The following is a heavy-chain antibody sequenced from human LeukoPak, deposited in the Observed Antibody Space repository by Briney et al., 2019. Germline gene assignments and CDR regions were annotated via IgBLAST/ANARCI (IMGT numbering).Heavy chain of an antibody. Sequence: PSETLSLTCTVSGGSISSYYWSWIRQPPGKGLEWIGYIYYSGSTNYNPSLKSRVTISVDTSKNQFSLKLSSVTAADTAVYYCARGVKYPRADYWGQGTLVTVSS. D-gene: IGHD2/OR15-2a*01. CDR3: ARGVKYPRADY. J-gene: IGHJ4*02. CDR2: IYYSGST. V-gene: IGHV4-59*01. CDR1: GGSISSYY.